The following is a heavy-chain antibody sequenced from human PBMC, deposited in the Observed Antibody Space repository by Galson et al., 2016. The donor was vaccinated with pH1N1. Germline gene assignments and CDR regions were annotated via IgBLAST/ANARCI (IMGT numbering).Heavy chain of an antibody. CDR3: ARERGNWCLDN. J-gene: IGHJ4*02. D-gene: IGHD2-8*02. CDR2: ISYDGRKK. CDR1: GFTFGSYA. V-gene: IGHV3-30*04. Sequence: SLRLSCAASGFTFGSYAMHWVRQAPGKGLEWVAVISYDGRKKFHGDSVKGRFTISRDNSKNTLYLQLNSLRDEDTSIYYCARERGNWCLDNWGQGPLVTVSS.